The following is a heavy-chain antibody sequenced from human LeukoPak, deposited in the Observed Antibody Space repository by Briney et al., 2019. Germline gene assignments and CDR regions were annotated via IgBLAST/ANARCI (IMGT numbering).Heavy chain of an antibody. V-gene: IGHV3-21*01. D-gene: IGHD2-15*01. CDR1: GFTFSSYS. J-gene: IGHJ4*02. Sequence: GGSLRLSCAASGFTFSSYSMNWVRQAPGKGLEWVSSISSSSSYIYYADSVKGRLTISRDNAKNSLYLQMNSLRAEDTAVYYCAKDSGDFDYWGQGTLVTVSS. CDR3: AKDSGDFDY. CDR2: ISSSSSYI.